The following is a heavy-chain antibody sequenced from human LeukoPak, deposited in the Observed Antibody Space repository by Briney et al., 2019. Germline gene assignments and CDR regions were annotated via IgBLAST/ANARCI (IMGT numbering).Heavy chain of an antibody. D-gene: IGHD6-19*01. J-gene: IGHJ3*02. CDR2: ISSSGSTI. CDR1: GFTISSYE. CDR3: AREGGWYNAFDI. Sequence: PGGSLRLSCAASGFTISSYEMNWVRQAPGKGLEWVSYISSSGSTIYYADSVKGRFTISRDNAKNSLYLQMNSLRAEDTAVYYCAREGGWYNAFDIWGQGTMVTVSS. V-gene: IGHV3-48*03.